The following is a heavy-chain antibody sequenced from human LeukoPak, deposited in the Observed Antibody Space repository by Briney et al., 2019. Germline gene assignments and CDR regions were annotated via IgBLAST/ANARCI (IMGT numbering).Heavy chain of an antibody. Sequence: GGSLRLSCAASGFTVSSNYMSWVRQAPGKGLEWVSVIYSGGSTYYADSVKGRFTIPRDNSKNTLYLQMNSLRAEDTAVYYCAREHHPSASKYDFWSGYGAYYFDYWGQGTLVTVSS. V-gene: IGHV3-53*01. CDR3: AREHHPSASKYDFWSGYGAYYFDY. CDR2: IYSGGST. CDR1: GFTVSSNY. J-gene: IGHJ4*02. D-gene: IGHD3-3*01.